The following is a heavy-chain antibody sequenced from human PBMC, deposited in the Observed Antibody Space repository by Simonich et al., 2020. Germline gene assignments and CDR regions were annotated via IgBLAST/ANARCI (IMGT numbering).Heavy chain of an antibody. D-gene: IGHD6-13*01. CDR1: GYTFTGYY. CDR2: INPNSGGT. CDR3: ARVRSSSWYWFDP. J-gene: IGHJ5*02. Sequence: QVQLVQSGAEVKKPGASVKVSCKASGYTFTGYYMHWVRQAPGQGLGWMGRINPNSGGTIYAQKFQGRVTMTRDTSISTAYMELSRLRSDDTAVYYCARVRSSSWYWFDPWGQGTLVTVSS. V-gene: IGHV1-2*06.